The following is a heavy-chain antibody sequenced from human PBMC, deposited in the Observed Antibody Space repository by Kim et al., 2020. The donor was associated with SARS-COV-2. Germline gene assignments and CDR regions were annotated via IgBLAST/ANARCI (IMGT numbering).Heavy chain of an antibody. CDR3: VRAPATGIAVAGTSYFDY. Sequence: SETLSLTCAVYGGSFSGYYWSWIRQPPGKGLEWIGEINHSGSTNYNPSLKSRVTISVDTSKNQFSLKLSSVTAADTAVYYCVRAPATGIAVAGTSYFDYWGQGTLVTVSS. V-gene: IGHV4-34*01. CDR2: INHSGST. J-gene: IGHJ4*02. D-gene: IGHD6-19*01. CDR1: GGSFSGYY.